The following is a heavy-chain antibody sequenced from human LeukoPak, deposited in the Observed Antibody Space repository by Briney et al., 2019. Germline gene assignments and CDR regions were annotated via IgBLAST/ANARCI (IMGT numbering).Heavy chain of an antibody. CDR1: GFTFSSYS. CDR2: ISSSSSYI. Sequence: GALRLSCAASGFTFSSYSMNWVRQAPGKGLEWVSSISSSSSYIYYADSVKGRFTISRDNAKNSLYLQMNSLRAEDTAVYYCARDGATYYYGSGRTNWFDPWGQGTLVTVSS. V-gene: IGHV3-21*01. D-gene: IGHD3-10*01. CDR3: ARDGATYYYGSGRTNWFDP. J-gene: IGHJ5*02.